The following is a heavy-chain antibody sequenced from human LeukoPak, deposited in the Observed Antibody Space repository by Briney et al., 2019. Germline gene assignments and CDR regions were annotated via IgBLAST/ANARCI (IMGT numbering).Heavy chain of an antibody. V-gene: IGHV1-69*04. CDR2: IIPILGIA. J-gene: IGHJ4*02. CDR3: ARDPAYYYDSSGYYAAYEAFDY. Sequence: SVKVSCKASGGTFSSYAISWVRRAPGQGLEWMGRIIPILGIANYAQKFQGRVTITADKSTSTAYMELSSLRSEDTAVYYCARDPAYYYDSSGYYAAYEAFDYWGQGTLVTVSS. D-gene: IGHD3-22*01. CDR1: GGTFSSYA.